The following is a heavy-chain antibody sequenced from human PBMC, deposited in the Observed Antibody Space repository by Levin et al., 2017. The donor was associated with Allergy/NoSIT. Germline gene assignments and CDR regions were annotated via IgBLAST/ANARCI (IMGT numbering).Heavy chain of an antibody. CDR3: ASGLRNPMVVAATAAFDI. Sequence: SVKVSCKASGGTFSSYAISWVRQAPGQGLEWMGGIIPIFGTANYAQKFQGRVTITADKSTSTAYMELSSLRSEDTAVYYCASGLRNPMVVAATAAFDIWGQGTMVTVSS. CDR2: IIPIFGTA. CDR1: GGTFSSYA. D-gene: IGHD2-15*01. J-gene: IGHJ3*02. V-gene: IGHV1-69*06.